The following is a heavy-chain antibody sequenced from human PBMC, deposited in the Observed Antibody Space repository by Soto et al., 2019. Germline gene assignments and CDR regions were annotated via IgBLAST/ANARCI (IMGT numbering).Heavy chain of an antibody. D-gene: IGHD3-22*01. CDR2: ISYDGSNK. J-gene: IGHJ4*02. CDR3: AKEGYYDSSGYYPFDY. CDR1: GFTFSSYG. V-gene: IGHV3-30*18. Sequence: GGSLRLSCAASGFTFSSYGMHWVRQAPGRGLEWVAVISYDGSNKYYADSVKGRFTISRDNSKNTLYLQMNSLRAEDTAVYYCAKEGYYDSSGYYPFDYWGQGTLVTVSS.